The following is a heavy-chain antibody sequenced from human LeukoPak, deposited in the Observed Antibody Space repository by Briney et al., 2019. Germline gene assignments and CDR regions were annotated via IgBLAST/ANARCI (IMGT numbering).Heavy chain of an antibody. J-gene: IGHJ4*02. CDR3: ASSVDTAMVRPFDY. D-gene: IGHD5-18*01. CDR2: IIPIFGTA. V-gene: IGHV1-69*05. Sequence: SVKVSCKASGGTFSSYAISWVRQAPGQGLEWMGGIIPIFGTANYAQKFQGRVTITTDESTSTAYMELSGLRSEDTAVYYCASSVDTAMVRPFDYWGQGTLVTVSS. CDR1: GGTFSSYA.